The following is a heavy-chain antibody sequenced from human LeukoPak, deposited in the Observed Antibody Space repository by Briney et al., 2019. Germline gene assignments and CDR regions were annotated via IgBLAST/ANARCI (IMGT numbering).Heavy chain of an antibody. CDR1: GGSISSSSYY. V-gene: IGHV4-39*07. CDR3: ARDHLANLASRLFDP. CDR2: IHHSGRT. J-gene: IGHJ5*02. D-gene: IGHD3-3*01. Sequence: SETLSLTCTVSGGSISSSSYYWGWIRQPPGKGLEWIGSIHHSGRTYYNPSLKSRVTISVDTSKNQFSLKLSSVTAADTAVYYCARDHLANLASRLFDPWGQGTLVTVSS.